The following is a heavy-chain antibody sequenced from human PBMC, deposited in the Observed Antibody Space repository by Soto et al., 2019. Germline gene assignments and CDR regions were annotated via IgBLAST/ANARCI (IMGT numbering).Heavy chain of an antibody. CDR2: INHSERT. V-gene: IGHV4-34*01. J-gene: IGHJ6*02. Sequence: SETLSLTCAVYGGSFSGYYWSWIRQPPGKGLEWIGEINHSERTNYNPSLKSRVTISVDTSKNQFSLKLSSVTAADTAVYYCRRGFFIAFLVFLEGSSGYYYYGMDVWGQGTTVTVSS. D-gene: IGHD3-3*01. CDR1: GGSFSGYY. CDR3: RRGFFIAFLVFLEGSSGYYYYGMDV.